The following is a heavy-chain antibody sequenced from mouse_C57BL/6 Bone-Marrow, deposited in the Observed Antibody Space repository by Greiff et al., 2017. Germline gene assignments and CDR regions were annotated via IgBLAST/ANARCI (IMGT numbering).Heavy chain of an antibody. J-gene: IGHJ2*01. V-gene: IGHV1-85*01. CDR2: IYTGDSST. CDR3: ARRVYYAHFDY. CDR1: GFTFTSYD. D-gene: IGHD1-1*01. Sequence: QVHVKQSGPELVKPGASVKLSCKASGFTFTSYDINWVKQSPGQGLEWIGWIYTGDSSTKYNEKFKGKATLTGDTSSSTAYMELHILTSEDSAVYFCARRVYYAHFDYWGQGTTRTVSA.